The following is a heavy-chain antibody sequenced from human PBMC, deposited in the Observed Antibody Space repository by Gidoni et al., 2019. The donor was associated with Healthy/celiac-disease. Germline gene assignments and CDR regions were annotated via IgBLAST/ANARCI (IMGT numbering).Heavy chain of an antibody. V-gene: IGHV4-38-2*02. J-gene: IGHJ4*02. D-gene: IGHD2-2*01. CDR1: GYSISSGYY. CDR2: IYHSGST. Sequence: QVQLQESGPGLVKPSETLSLTCTVSGYSISSGYYWGWIRQPPGKGLEWIGSIYHSGSTYYNPSLKSRVTISVDTSKNQFSLKLSSVTAADTAVYYCARDHSAVPAADFDYWGQGTLVTVSS. CDR3: ARDHSAVPAADFDY.